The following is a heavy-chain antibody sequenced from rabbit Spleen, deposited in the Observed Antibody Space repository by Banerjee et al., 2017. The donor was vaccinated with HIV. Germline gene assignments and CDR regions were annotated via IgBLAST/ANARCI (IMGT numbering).Heavy chain of an antibody. CDR3: ARDPAYASGSGDYIPNL. CDR1: GFDFSGYG. CDR2: IDPLFINT. J-gene: IGHJ4*01. D-gene: IGHD1-1*01. Sequence: QQQLVESGGGLVQPGGSLKLSCKASGFDFSGYGMSWVRQAPGKGLEWIGYIDPLFINTYYASWVNGRFTISSHNAQNTLYLQLNSLTVADTATYFCARDPAYASGSGDYIPNLWGPGTLVTVS. V-gene: IGHV1S47*01.